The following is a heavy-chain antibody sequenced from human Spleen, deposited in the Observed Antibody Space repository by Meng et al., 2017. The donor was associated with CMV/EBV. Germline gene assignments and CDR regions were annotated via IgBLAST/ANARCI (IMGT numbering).Heavy chain of an antibody. J-gene: IGHJ5*02. Sequence: ASVKVSCKASGYTFTSYGISWVRQAPGQGLEWMGWISAYNGNTNYAQKLQGRVTMTTDTSTSTAYMELRSLRSDDTAVYYCARGVEQLVLDNWFDPWGQGTLVTVS. V-gene: IGHV1-18*01. CDR3: ARGVEQLVLDNWFDP. D-gene: IGHD6-13*01. CDR2: ISAYNGNT. CDR1: GYTFTSYG.